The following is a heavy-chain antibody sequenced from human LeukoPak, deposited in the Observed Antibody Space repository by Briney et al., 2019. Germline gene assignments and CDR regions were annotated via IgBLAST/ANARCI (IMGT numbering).Heavy chain of an antibody. Sequence: SQTLSLTCTVSGGSISSGDYYWSWIRQPPGKGLEWIGYIYYSGSTYYNPSLKSRVTISVDTSKNQFSLKLSSVTAADTAVYYCARAGYSGYDSAEYFQHWGQGTLVTVSS. CDR2: IYYSGST. J-gene: IGHJ1*01. V-gene: IGHV4-30-4*01. D-gene: IGHD5-12*01. CDR1: GGSISSGDYY. CDR3: ARAGYSGYDSAEYFQH.